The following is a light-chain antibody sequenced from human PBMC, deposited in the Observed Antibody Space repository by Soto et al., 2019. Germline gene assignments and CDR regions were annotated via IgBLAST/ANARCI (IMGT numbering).Light chain of an antibody. Sequence: QSALTQPASVSGSPGQSITISCTGTSSDVGGYNYVSWYQQHPGKAPKLMIYVVSNRPSGVSNRFSGSKSGNTASLTISGLQAEDEADYYCSSYTSSSTLLYVFGTGTKLTV. V-gene: IGLV2-14*01. CDR1: SSDVGGYNY. CDR3: SSYTSSSTLLYV. J-gene: IGLJ1*01. CDR2: VVS.